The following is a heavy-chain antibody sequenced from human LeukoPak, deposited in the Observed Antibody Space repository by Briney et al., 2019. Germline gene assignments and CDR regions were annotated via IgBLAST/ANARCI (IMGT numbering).Heavy chain of an antibody. CDR3: ARVGISGYSSSWDYYFDY. D-gene: IGHD6-13*01. CDR2: IIPIFGTA. J-gene: IGHJ4*02. CDR1: GGTFISYA. Sequence: SVKVSCKGSGGTFISYAMSWVRQAPGQGVEWMGGIIPIFGTANYAQKFQGRLTITADQSPSTAYMELSSLRSEDTAVYYCARVGISGYSSSWDYYFDYWGQGTLVTVSS. V-gene: IGHV1-69*13.